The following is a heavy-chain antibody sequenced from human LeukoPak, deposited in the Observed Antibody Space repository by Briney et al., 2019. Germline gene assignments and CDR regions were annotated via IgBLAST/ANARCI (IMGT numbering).Heavy chain of an antibody. V-gene: IGHV4-59*01. Sequence: SETLSLTCTVSGGSISSYYWSWIRQPPGKGLEWIGYIYYSGSTNYNPSLKSRVTISVDTSKNQFSLKLSSVTAADTAVYYCARVVSSSWYVFGYWGQGTLVTVSS. J-gene: IGHJ4*02. CDR2: IYYSGST. CDR3: ARVVSSSWYVFGY. CDR1: GGSISSYY. D-gene: IGHD6-13*01.